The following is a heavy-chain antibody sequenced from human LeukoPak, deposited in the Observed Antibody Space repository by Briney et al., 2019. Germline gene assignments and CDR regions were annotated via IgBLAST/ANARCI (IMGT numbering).Heavy chain of an antibody. CDR3: VRGVGVSRFNYFDP. CDR1: GFTFSSFG. Sequence: GSLRPSCAASGFTFSSFGMHWVRQAAGKGLEWVAVIWYDASDKYYADSVKGRFTISRDNSKNTLYLQMNSLRDDDTAVYYCVRGVGVSRFNYFDPWGQGTLVTVSS. CDR2: IWYDASDK. V-gene: IGHV3-33*01. J-gene: IGHJ5*02. D-gene: IGHD1-26*01.